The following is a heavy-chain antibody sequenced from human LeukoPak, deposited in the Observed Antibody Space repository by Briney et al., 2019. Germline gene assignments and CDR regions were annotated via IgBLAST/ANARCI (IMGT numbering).Heavy chain of an antibody. CDR1: GFTFSSYS. D-gene: IGHD5-18*01. J-gene: IGHJ4*02. CDR3: ARVRYNSGYIFDY. V-gene: IGHV3-48*04. CDR2: IGSGGSPI. Sequence: GGSLRLSCAASGFTFSSYSMNWVRQAPGKGLEWLSYIGSGGSPIYYADSVRGRFTISRDNAKNSLSLQMSRLRAEDTAVYYCARVRYNSGYIFDYWGRGALVTVSS.